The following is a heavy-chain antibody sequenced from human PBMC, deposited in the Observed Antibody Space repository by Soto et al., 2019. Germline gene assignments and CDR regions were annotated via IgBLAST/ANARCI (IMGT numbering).Heavy chain of an antibody. CDR3: AREDHRDQHIPGGWYFEL. CDR2: IIPILGIA. J-gene: IGHJ2*01. V-gene: IGHV1-69*08. Sequence: QVQLVQSGAEVKKPGSSVKVSCKASGGTFSSYTISWVRQAPGQGLEWMGRIIPILGIANYAQKFQGRVTITADKYSSTAYMELRRLRSEDTAVYYCAREDHRDQHIPGGWYFELWGRGTLVTVAS. D-gene: IGHD2-21*01. CDR1: GGTFSSYT.